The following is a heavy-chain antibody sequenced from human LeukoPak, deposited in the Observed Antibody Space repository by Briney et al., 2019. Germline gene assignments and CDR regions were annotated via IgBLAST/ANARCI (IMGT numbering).Heavy chain of an antibody. CDR1: GGSISSYH. V-gene: IGHV4-59*08. D-gene: IGHD3-3*01. Sequence: SETLSLTCTVSGGSISSYHWSWIRQPPGKGLEWIGYIYYSGSTNYNPSLKSRVTISVDTSKNQFSLKLSSVTAADTAVYYCARHSSWSGYYDWFDPWGQGTLVTVSS. CDR2: IYYSGST. CDR3: ARHSSWSGYYDWFDP. J-gene: IGHJ5*02.